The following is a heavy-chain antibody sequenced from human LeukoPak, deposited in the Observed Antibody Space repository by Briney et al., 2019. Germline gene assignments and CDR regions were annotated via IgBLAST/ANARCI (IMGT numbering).Heavy chain of an antibody. V-gene: IGHV3-30*03. CDR3: ASIAAAGTGAFDI. J-gene: IGHJ3*02. D-gene: IGHD6-13*01. CDR2: ILYDGSNK. Sequence: GGSLRLSCAASGFTFSSYGIHWVRQAPGKGLEWVAIILYDGSNKYYADSVKGRFTISRDNAKNSLYLQMNSLRAEDTAVYYCASIAAAGTGAFDIWGQGTMVTVSS. CDR1: GFTFSSYG.